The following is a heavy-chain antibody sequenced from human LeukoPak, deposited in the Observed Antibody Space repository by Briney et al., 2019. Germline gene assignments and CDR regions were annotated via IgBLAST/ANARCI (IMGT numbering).Heavy chain of an antibody. J-gene: IGHJ4*02. CDR2: ITSSGATT. V-gene: IGHV3-11*01. D-gene: IGHD4/OR15-4a*01. Sequence: GRSLRLSCTASGFSFTAYYMSWFGGSPDKGLEWIAYITSSGATTEYADSVKGRFTISRVNAKNSLYLQMNSLRPDDTAVYYCARDPDYGDPYWGQGTLVTVSS. CDR3: ARDPDYGDPY. CDR1: GFSFTAYY.